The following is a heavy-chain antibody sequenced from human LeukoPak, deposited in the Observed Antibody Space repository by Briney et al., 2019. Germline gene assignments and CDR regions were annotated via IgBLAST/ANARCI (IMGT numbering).Heavy chain of an antibody. CDR2: IISSSTTI. V-gene: IGHV3-48*02. Sequence: PGRSLRLSCAASGFTFSFFSMHWVRQAPGKGLEWVSYIISSSTTIHYADSVKGRFTISRDNAKNSVYLQMNSLRDEDTAVYYCARESSGTFYSFDPWGQGTLVTVSS. CDR3: ARESSGTFYSFDP. CDR1: GFTFSFFS. J-gene: IGHJ5*02. D-gene: IGHD1-26*01.